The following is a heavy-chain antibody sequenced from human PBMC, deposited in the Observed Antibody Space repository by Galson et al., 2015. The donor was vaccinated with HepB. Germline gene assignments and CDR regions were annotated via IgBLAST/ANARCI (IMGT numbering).Heavy chain of an antibody. Sequence: SVKVSCKASGYTFTSYAMNWARQAPGQGLEWMGWINTNTGNPTYAQGFTGRFVFSLDTSVSTAYLQISSLKAEDTAVYYCARVSRGGWFDPWGQGTLVTVPS. D-gene: IGHD3-10*01. CDR2: INTNTGNP. CDR1: GYTFTSYA. J-gene: IGHJ5*02. V-gene: IGHV7-4-1*02. CDR3: ARVSRGGWFDP.